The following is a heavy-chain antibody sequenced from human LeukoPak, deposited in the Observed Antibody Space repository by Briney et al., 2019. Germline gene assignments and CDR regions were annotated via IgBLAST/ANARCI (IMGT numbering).Heavy chain of an antibody. CDR1: GYTFTGYY. D-gene: IGHD3-9*01. CDR3: ARDPGDGDDILTGYYPTFSHWFDP. V-gene: IGHV1-2*03. Sequence: LEASVKVSCKASGYTFTGYYLHWVRQAPGQGLEWMGWINPHGGGTIYAQKFQGRVTMTTDTSISTAYMELSRLTSDDTAVYYCARDPGDGDDILTGYYPTFSHWFDPWGLGTLVTVSS. CDR2: INPHGGGT. J-gene: IGHJ5*02.